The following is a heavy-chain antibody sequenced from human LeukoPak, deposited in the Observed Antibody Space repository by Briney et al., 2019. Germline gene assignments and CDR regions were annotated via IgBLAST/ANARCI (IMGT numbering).Heavy chain of an antibody. V-gene: IGHV3-48*03. CDR2: IISSGSTI. J-gene: IGHJ6*03. D-gene: IGHD3-22*01. CDR3: ARIDRDFYYMDV. Sequence: PGGSLRLSCEASGFSFITREMNWVRQAPGKGPEWVSYIISSGSTIYYADSVQGRFTTSRDNAKNLLFLQMNSLRPEDTGVYYCARIDRDFYYMDVWGKGTTVTVSS. CDR1: GFSFITRE.